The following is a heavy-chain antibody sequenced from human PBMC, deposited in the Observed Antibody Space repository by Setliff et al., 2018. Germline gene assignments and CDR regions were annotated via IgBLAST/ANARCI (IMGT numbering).Heavy chain of an antibody. CDR1: GGTFSSYA. CDR3: ATTPQNSGSYEVTFDY. J-gene: IGHJ4*02. Sequence: SVKVSCKASGGTFSSYAISWVRQAPGQGLEWMGGIIPIFGTANYAQKFQGRVTMTEDTSTDTAYMELSSLRSEDTAVYCCATTPQNSGSYEVTFDYWGQGTLVTVSS. CDR2: IIPIFGTA. D-gene: IGHD1-26*01. V-gene: IGHV1-69*06.